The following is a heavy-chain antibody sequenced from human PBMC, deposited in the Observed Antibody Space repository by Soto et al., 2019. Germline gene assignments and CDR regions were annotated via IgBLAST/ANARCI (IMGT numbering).Heavy chain of an antibody. Sequence: GASVKVSCKASGGTFSSYAISWVRQAPGQGLEWMGGIIPIFGTANYAQKFQGRVTITADESTSTAYMELSSLRSEDTAVYYCARPPTLGPAAKPYYYYGMDVWGQGTTVTVSS. CDR3: ARPPTLGPAAKPYYYYGMDV. J-gene: IGHJ6*02. V-gene: IGHV1-69*13. CDR1: GGTFSSYA. CDR2: IIPIFGTA. D-gene: IGHD2-2*01.